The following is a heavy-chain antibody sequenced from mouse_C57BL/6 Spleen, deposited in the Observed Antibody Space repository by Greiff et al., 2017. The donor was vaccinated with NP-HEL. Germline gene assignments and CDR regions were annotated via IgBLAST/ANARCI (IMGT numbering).Heavy chain of an antibody. CDR1: GYTFTSYW. CDR2: IDPSDSYT. D-gene: IGHD2-1*01. CDR3: AYGNHWYFDV. V-gene: IGHV1-50*01. Sequence: VQLQQPGAELVKPGASVKLSCKASGYTFTSYWMQWVKQRPGQGLAWIGEIDPSDSYTNYNQKFKGKATLTVDTSSSTAYMQLSSLTSEDSAVYYCAYGNHWYFDVWGTGTTVTVSS. J-gene: IGHJ1*03.